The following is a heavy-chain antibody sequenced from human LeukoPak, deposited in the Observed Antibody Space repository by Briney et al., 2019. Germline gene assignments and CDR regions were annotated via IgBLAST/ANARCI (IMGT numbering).Heavy chain of an antibody. CDR3: ARAYCVGDCTVLPIYFDT. V-gene: IGHV4-34*01. CDR1: GGSFSGYY. J-gene: IGHJ4*02. D-gene: IGHD2-21*02. Sequence: SETLSLTCAVYGGSFSGYYWSWIRQPPGKGLEWIGEINHSGSTNYNPSLKSRVTISVDTSKNPFSLQLRSVMAADTAVYYCARAYCVGDCTVLPIYFDTWGQGTLVTVSS. CDR2: INHSGST.